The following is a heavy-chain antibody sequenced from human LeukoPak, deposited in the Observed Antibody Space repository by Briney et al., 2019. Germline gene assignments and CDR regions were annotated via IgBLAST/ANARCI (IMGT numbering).Heavy chain of an antibody. Sequence: PGGSLRLSCAASGFTFSSYGMHWVRRAPGKGLEWVAVISYNGSNKYYADSVKGRFTISRDNSKNTLYLQMNSLRAEDTAVYYCAKDRERYCSGGSCYLFDYWGQGTLVTVSS. V-gene: IGHV3-30*18. D-gene: IGHD2-15*01. CDR2: ISYNGSNK. CDR3: AKDRERYCSGGSCYLFDY. CDR1: GFTFSSYG. J-gene: IGHJ4*02.